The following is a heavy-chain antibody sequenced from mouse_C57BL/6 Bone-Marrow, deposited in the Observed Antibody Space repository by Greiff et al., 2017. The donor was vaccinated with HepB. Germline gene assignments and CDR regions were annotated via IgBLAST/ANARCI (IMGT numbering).Heavy chain of an antibody. V-gene: IGHV1-22*01. D-gene: IGHD2-3*01. CDR3: ARLLPLYYYAMDY. CDR1: GYTFTDYN. CDR2: INPNNGGT. J-gene: IGHJ4*01. Sequence: VQLKESGPELVKPGASVKMSCKASGYTFTDYNMHWVKQSHGKSLEWIGYINPNNGGTSYNQKFKGKATLTVNKSSSTAYMELHSLTSEDSAVYYCARLLPLYYYAMDYWGQGTSVTVSS.